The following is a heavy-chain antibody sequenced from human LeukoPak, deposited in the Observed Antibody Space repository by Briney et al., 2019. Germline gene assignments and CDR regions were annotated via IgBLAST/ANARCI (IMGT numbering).Heavy chain of an antibody. V-gene: IGHV4-59*08. CDR2: IYYSGST. J-gene: IGHJ3*02. CDR1: GGSISGYY. D-gene: IGHD6-19*01. Sequence: SETLSLTCTVSGGSISGYYWSWIRQPPGKGLEWIGYIYYSGSTSYNPSLKSRVTISLDTSKNQFSLKLRSVTAADTAVYYCARPHSSGWYGGFDIWGQGTVVTVSS. CDR3: ARPHSSGWYGGFDI.